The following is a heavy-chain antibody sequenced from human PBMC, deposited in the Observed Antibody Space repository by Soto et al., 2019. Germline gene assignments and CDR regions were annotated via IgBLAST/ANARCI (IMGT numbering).Heavy chain of an antibody. CDR1: GDSVSNGNSY. Sequence: SETLSLTSTDFGDSVSNGNSYWSWILQPPGKGLEWIGHPYYSGSTNYTASLKSRVAMSVDMSKNQFSLKLRSVTGADTVVYYCARGARQQLMPTPISYKIDYWGQGTLVTVS. D-gene: IGHD6-13*01. CDR3: ARGARQQLMPTPISYKIDY. J-gene: IGHJ4*02. V-gene: IGHV4-61*01. CDR2: PYYSGST.